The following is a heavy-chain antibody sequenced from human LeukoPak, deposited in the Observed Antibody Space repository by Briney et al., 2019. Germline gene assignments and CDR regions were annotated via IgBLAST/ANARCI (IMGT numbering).Heavy chain of an antibody. CDR3: TSADVWSGYYRGYFDY. D-gene: IGHD3-3*01. CDR2: IKQDGSEK. V-gene: IGHV3-7*05. J-gene: IGHJ4*02. CDR1: GFTFSNCR. Sequence: GGSLRLSCEASGFTFSNCRMSWVRQAPGKGPEWVANIKQDGSEKYHVDSEKGRFTISRDNAKNSLYLQMNSLRSEDTAVYYCTSADVWSGYYRGYFDYWGQGTLVTVSS.